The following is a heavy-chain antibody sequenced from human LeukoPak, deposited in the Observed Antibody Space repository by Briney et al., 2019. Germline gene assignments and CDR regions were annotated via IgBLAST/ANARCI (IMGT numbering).Heavy chain of an antibody. V-gene: IGHV1-18*01. J-gene: IGHJ4*02. CDR2: INAYNGNT. D-gene: IGHD3-16*01. CDR3: ARGGPAARLITFGGVTDY. Sequence: ASVKVSCKASGYTFTSYGISWVRQAPGQGLEWMGWINAYNGNTNYAQKLQGRVTMTTDTSTSTAYMELRNLRSDDTAVYYCARGGPAARLITFGGVTDYWGQGTLVTVSS. CDR1: GYTFTSYG.